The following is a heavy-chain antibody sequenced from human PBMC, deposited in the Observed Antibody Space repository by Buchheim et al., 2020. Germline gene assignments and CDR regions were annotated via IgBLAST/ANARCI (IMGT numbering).Heavy chain of an antibody. CDR1: GGSISSSSYY. D-gene: IGHD3-3*01. V-gene: IGHV4-39*01. CDR3: ARRPNHPYYDFWSGYYEGWFDP. Sequence: QLQLQESGPGLVKPSETLSLTCTVSGGSISSSSYYWGWIRQPPGKGLEWIGSIYYSGSTYYNPSLKSRVTISVDTSKNQFSLKLSSVTAADTAVYYCARRPNHPYYDFWSGYYEGWFDPWGQGTL. J-gene: IGHJ5*02. CDR2: IYYSGST.